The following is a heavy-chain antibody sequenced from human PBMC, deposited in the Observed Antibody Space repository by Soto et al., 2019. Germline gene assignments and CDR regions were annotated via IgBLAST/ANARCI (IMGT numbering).Heavy chain of an antibody. V-gene: IGHV4-34*01. CDR3: AREAWLRKGWFDP. D-gene: IGHD5-12*01. J-gene: IGHJ5*02. Sequence: QVQLQQWGAGLLKPSETLSLTCAVYGGSFSGYYWSWIRQPPGKGLEWIGEINHSGSTNYNPSLKRRVTITGDTSKNQFSLKLSSVTAADTAVYYCAREAWLRKGWFDPWGQGTLVTVSS. CDR1: GGSFSGYY. CDR2: INHSGST.